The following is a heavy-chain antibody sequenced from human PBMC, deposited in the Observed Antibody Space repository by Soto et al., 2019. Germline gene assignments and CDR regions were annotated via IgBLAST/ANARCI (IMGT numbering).Heavy chain of an antibody. D-gene: IGHD6-19*01. CDR1: GYSISSSNW. CDR3: AQSTGWPGFDY. V-gene: IGHV4-28*01. Sequence: PSETLSLTYAVSGYSISSSNWWGWIRQPPGKGLEWIGYIYYSGTTYYNPSLKSRVTMSVDTSKNQFSLKLSSVTAADTAVYYCAQSTGWPGFDYWGQGALVTISS. J-gene: IGHJ4*02. CDR2: IYYSGTT.